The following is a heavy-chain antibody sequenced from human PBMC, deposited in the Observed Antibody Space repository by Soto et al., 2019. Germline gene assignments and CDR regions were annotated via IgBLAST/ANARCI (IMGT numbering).Heavy chain of an antibody. Sequence: QVPLAQSGPEVTKPGTSMKLSCKTSGFTFSNSAMQGVRQARGHRTEGIGWIVVASGYANLAPKFQQRVVMTRDMSTRTAYMELSSLTSDDTAVYFFAADVIAVAGDFDYWGQGTLGTVSS. D-gene: IGHD6-19*01. J-gene: IGHJ4*02. V-gene: IGHV1-58*02. CDR3: AADVIAVAGDFDY. CDR2: IVVASGYA. CDR1: GFTFSNSA.